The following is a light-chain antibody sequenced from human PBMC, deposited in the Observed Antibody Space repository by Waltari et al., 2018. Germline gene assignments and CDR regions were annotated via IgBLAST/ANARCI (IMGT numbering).Light chain of an antibody. J-gene: IGKJ4*01. V-gene: IGKV2-30*02. CDR3: MQGPHWPLT. Sequence: DVVMTQSPLSLPVTVGQPASRSCKSSQSLVPSDGNTYLAWFQQRPGQSPRRLIYKVSNRDSGVPDRFSASASGTDFTLKISSVEAEDVGVYYCMQGPHWPLTFGGGTKVEIK. CDR2: KVS. CDR1: QSLVPSDGNTY.